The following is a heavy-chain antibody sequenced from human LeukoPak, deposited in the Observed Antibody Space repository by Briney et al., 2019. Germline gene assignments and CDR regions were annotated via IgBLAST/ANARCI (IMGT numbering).Heavy chain of an antibody. D-gene: IGHD2-15*01. CDR3: AKDDPPYCSGGSCYSY. V-gene: IGHV3-23*01. CDR1: GFTFSSYA. Sequence: GGSLRLSCAASGFTFSSYAMSWVRQAPGKGLEWVSAISGSGGSTYYADSVKGRFTISRDNSKNTLYLQMNSLRVEDTAVYYCAKDDPPYCSGGSCYSYWGQGTLVTVSS. J-gene: IGHJ4*02. CDR2: ISGSGGST.